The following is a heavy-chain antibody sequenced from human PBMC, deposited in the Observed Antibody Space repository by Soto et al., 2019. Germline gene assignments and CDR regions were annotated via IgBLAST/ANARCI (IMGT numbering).Heavy chain of an antibody. Sequence: GGSLRLSCAASGFTFNKYVMNWVRQAPGKGLEWVSGISGSAGTTYYADSVKGRFTISRDNAKDTLYLQINSLRPEDTARYYYASTRLYDATGYYRDGLDVWGQGTMVTVSS. CDR3: ASTRLYDATGYYRDGLDV. CDR2: ISGSAGTT. CDR1: GFTFNKYV. V-gene: IGHV3-23*01. D-gene: IGHD3-9*01. J-gene: IGHJ3*01.